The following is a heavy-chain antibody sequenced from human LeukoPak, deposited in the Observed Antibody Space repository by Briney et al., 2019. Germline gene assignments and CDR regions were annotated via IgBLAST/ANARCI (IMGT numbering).Heavy chain of an antibody. V-gene: IGHV1-18*01. CDR3: ARDPYYYDSSGPKGWFDP. CDR2: ISAYNGIT. J-gene: IGHJ5*02. CDR1: GYTFTSYG. Sequence: ASVKVSCKASGYTFTSYGISWVRQAPGQGLEWMGWISAYNGITNYAQKLQGRVTMTTDTSTSTAYMELRSLRSDDTAVYYCARDPYYYDSSGPKGWFDPWGQGTLVTVSS. D-gene: IGHD3-22*01.